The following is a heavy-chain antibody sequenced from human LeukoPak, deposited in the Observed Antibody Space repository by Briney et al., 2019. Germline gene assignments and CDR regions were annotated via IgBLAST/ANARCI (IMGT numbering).Heavy chain of an antibody. Sequence: GRSLRLSCAASGFAFSTYTMHWVRQAPGKGPEWVSVISHDDTHKYYADAVAGRFTISRDNSKNTLYLQMNSLRAEDTAVYYCAKAPTTVTNDYWGQGTLVTVSS. CDR1: GFAFSTYT. D-gene: IGHD4-17*01. CDR2: ISHDDTHK. CDR3: AKAPTTVTNDY. J-gene: IGHJ4*02. V-gene: IGHV3-30*04.